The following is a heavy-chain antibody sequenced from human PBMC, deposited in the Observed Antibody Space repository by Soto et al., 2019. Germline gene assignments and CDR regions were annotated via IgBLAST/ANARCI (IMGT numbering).Heavy chain of an antibody. CDR1: GLTFSSYS. CDR3: ARGWELLHYYYGMDV. J-gene: IGHJ6*02. D-gene: IGHD1-26*01. V-gene: IGHV3-21*01. Sequence: GGSLRLSCAASGLTFSSYSMNWVRQAPGKGLEWVSSISSSSSYIYYADSVKGRFTISRDNAKNSLYLQMNSLRAEDTAVYYCARGWELLHYYYGMDVWGQGTTVTVSS. CDR2: ISSSSSYI.